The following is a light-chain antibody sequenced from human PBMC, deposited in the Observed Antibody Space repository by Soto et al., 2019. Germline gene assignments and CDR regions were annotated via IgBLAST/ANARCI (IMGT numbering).Light chain of an antibody. V-gene: IGKV3-15*01. CDR1: QSVSSN. CDR2: GAS. Sequence: EIVMTQSPATLSVSPGERATLSCRASQSVSSNLAWYQQKPGQAPRLLIYGASTRAIGFPARFSGSGSGTEFTLTISSLQSEDFAVYYCQQYNNWPRTFGQGT. CDR3: QQYNNWPRT. J-gene: IGKJ1*01.